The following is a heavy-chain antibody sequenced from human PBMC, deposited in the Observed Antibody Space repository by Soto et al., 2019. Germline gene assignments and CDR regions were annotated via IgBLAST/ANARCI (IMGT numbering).Heavy chain of an antibody. CDR3: AREYPSSSYTPTWFDP. D-gene: IGHD3-16*02. V-gene: IGHV3-74*01. CDR1: GFTFSSYW. CDR2: INSDGSST. Sequence: GGSLRLSCAASGFTFSSYWMHWVRQAPGKGLVWVSRINSDGSSTSYADSVKGRFTISRDNAKNTLYLQMNSLRAEDTAVYYCAREYPSSSYTPTWFDPWGQGTLVTVSS. J-gene: IGHJ5*02.